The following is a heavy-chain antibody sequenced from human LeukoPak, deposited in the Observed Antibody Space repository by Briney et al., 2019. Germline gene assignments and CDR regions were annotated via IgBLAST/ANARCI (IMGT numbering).Heavy chain of an antibody. CDR2: IKQDGSEK. J-gene: IGHJ3*01. CDR1: GFTFSSYW. Sequence: GGSLRLSCVASGFTFSSYWMSWVHQAPGKGLEWVANIKQDGSEKYYVDSVKGRFTISRDNAKNSLYLQMNSLRAEDTAVYYCARDRGAFDFGGQGTMVTVSS. V-gene: IGHV3-7*01. CDR3: ARDRGAFDF.